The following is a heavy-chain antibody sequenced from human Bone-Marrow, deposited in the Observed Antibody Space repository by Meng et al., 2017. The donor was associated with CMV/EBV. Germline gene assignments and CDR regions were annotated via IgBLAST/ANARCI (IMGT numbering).Heavy chain of an antibody. CDR3: AGLRSYDSSGYYLDY. Sequence: GSISSGGYYWSWIRQHPGKGLEWIGYIYYSGSTYYTPSLKSRVTISVDTSKNQFSLKLSSVTAADTAVYYCAGLRSYDSSGYYLDYWGQGTLVTVSS. CDR1: GSISSGGYY. J-gene: IGHJ4*02. D-gene: IGHD3-22*01. V-gene: IGHV4-31*02. CDR2: IYYSGST.